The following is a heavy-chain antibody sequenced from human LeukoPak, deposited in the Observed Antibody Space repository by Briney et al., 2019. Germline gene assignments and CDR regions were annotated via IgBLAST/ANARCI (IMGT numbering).Heavy chain of an antibody. CDR3: ARGGLVSSPNDY. CDR2: IYYSGST. D-gene: IGHD3-9*01. CDR1: GGSISSGDYY. V-gene: IGHV4-30-4*01. Sequence: SRTLSLTCTVSGGSISSGDYYWSWIRQPPGKGLEWIGYIYYSGSTYYNPSLKSRVTISVDTSKNQFSLKLSSVTAADTAVYYCARGGLVSSPNDYWGQGTLVTVSS. J-gene: IGHJ4*02.